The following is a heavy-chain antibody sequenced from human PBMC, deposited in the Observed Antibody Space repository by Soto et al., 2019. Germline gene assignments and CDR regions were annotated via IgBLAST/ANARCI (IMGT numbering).Heavy chain of an antibody. V-gene: IGHV1-8*02. Sequence: QVQLVQSGAEVKQSGASVKVSCKASGYDFTAYDINWVRQASGQGLEWMGWMNPINGATGSARRCQGRVSMTRNTATGTACLDLTSLRSDDTAVHYCGRGPSPRAPAGGTPYYYAMDAWGQGTTVTVSS. CDR2: MNPINGAT. D-gene: IGHD6-13*01. CDR1: GYDFTAYD. CDR3: GRGPSPRAPAGGTPYYYAMDA. J-gene: IGHJ6*02.